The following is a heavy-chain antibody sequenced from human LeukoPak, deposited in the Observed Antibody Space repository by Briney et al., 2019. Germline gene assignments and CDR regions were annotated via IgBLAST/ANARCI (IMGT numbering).Heavy chain of an antibody. Sequence: ASVKVACKASGYTFTGYYMHWVRQAPGQGLEWMGWINPNSGGTNYAQKFQGRVTMTRDTSISTAYMELGRLRSDDTAVYYCEMGSSSGWTQSLDYWGQGTLVTVSS. CDR3: EMGSSSGWTQSLDY. D-gene: IGHD6-19*01. V-gene: IGHV1-2*02. CDR2: INPNSGGT. J-gene: IGHJ4*02. CDR1: GYTFTGYY.